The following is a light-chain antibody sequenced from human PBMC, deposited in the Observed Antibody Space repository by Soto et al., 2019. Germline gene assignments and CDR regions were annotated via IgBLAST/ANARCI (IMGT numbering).Light chain of an antibody. Sequence: DIQMTQSPSTLSASVGDRVTITCRDSQSISSWLAWYQQKPGKATKLLIYKAFRLESVVPSRFSGSGSETEFTLTISSLQPDDFATYCSQQYNSYSPATFGQGTKVEIK. CDR3: QQYNSYSPAT. CDR2: KAF. J-gene: IGKJ1*01. CDR1: QSISSW. V-gene: IGKV1-5*03.